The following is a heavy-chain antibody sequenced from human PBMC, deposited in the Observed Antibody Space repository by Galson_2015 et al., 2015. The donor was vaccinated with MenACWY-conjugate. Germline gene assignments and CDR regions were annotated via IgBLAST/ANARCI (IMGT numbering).Heavy chain of an antibody. CDR3: AKDSAMIEELWNAFDI. V-gene: IGHV3-23*01. D-gene: IGHD3-22*01. J-gene: IGHJ3*02. CDR1: GFTFSSYA. CDR2: ISGSGGST. Sequence: SLRLSCAASGFTFSSYAMSWVRQAPGKGPEWVSAISGSGGSTYYADSVKGRFTISRDNSKNTLYLQMDSLRAEDTAVYYCAKDSAMIEELWNAFDIWGQGTMVTVSS.